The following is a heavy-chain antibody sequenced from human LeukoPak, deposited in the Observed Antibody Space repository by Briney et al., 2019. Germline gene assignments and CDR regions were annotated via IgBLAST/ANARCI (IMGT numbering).Heavy chain of an antibody. J-gene: IGHJ6*03. Sequence: PSETLSLTCGVSGYSISSGYYWGWIRQAPGKGLEWIGYINYSGSANYNPSLKSRVTISIDTSKNQFSLKLSSVTAADTAVYYCARTTVTTLYYYYYMDVWGKGTTITVSS. CDR3: ARTTVTTLYYYYYMDV. CDR2: INYSGSA. V-gene: IGHV4-38-2*01. CDR1: GYSISSGYY. D-gene: IGHD4-17*01.